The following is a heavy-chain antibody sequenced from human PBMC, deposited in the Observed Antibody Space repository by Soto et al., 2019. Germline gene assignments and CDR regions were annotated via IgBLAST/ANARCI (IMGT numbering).Heavy chain of an antibody. D-gene: IGHD3-22*01. CDR1: GFTFNNYE. CDR3: ARLGITMILVGGVANWFDP. CDR2: ISSSGSTI. Sequence: AAGSLRLSCAASGFTFNNYEMNWVRQAPGKGLEWVSYISSSGSTIYYADSVKGRFTISRDNAKNSLYLQMNSLRVEDTAFYYCARLGITMILVGGVANWFDPWGQGTLVTVSS. V-gene: IGHV3-48*03. J-gene: IGHJ5*02.